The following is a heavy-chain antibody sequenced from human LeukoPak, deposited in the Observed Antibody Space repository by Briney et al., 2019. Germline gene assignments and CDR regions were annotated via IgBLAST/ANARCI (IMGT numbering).Heavy chain of an antibody. CDR2: IYFSGHT. CDR1: GTSINDYY. V-gene: IGHV4-59*01. D-gene: IGHD5-12*01. CDR3: ARGHGYSGHALAY. Sequence: SETLSLTCTVSGTSINDYYWSWIRQPPGNRLDWIGYIYFSGHTNYSPPLKSRVTMSLDAPRDHFSLQLNSVTAADTVVYYCARGHGYSGHALAYWGQGILVTVSS. J-gene: IGHJ4*02.